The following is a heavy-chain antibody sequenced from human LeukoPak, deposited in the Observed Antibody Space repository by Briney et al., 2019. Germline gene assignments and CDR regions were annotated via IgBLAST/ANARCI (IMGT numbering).Heavy chain of an antibody. Sequence: GGSLRLSCAASGFTVSSNYMSWFRQAPGKGLGWVSVIYSGGSTYYADSVKGRFTISRDHSKNTLYLQMNSLRAEDTAVYYCARDSKAAGLYYYYYYMDVWGKGTTVTVSS. V-gene: IGHV3-66*02. CDR1: GFTVSSNY. J-gene: IGHJ6*03. D-gene: IGHD6-13*01. CDR3: ARDSKAAGLYYYYYYMDV. CDR2: IYSGGST.